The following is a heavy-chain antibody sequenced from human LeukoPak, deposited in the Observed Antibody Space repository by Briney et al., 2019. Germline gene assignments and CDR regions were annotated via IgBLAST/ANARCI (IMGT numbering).Heavy chain of an antibody. Sequence: PGGSLRLSCTASGFSFGVYAMSWVRQAPGKGLEWVGFIRSKAYGGTTEYAASVKGRFTISRDDSKSIAYLQMNSLKTEDTAVYYCTSGGTSYYWGQGTLVTVSS. J-gene: IGHJ4*02. CDR2: IRSKAYGGTT. V-gene: IGHV3-49*04. D-gene: IGHD4-23*01. CDR1: GFSFGVYA. CDR3: TSGGTSYY.